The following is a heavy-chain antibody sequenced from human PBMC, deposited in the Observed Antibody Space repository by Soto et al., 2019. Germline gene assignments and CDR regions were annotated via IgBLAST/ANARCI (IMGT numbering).Heavy chain of an antibody. V-gene: IGHV4-31*03. J-gene: IGHJ5*02. CDR2: IYYNGNT. CDR3: ARSVFP. Sequence: PSETLSLTCSVSGGSISSDDYYWTWVRQPPGKGLEWIGHIYYNGNTYYNPSLKSRVTISVDTSKNQFSLKLSSVTAADTAVYYCARSVFPWGQGTLVTVSS. CDR1: GGSISSDDYY.